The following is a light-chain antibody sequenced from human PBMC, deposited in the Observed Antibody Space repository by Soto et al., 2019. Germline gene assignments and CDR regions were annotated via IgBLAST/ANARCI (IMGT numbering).Light chain of an antibody. CDR1: QSISTY. CDR2: AAS. V-gene: IGKV1-39*01. CDR3: EQSYSTPRT. J-gene: IGKJ2*01. Sequence: IQMTQSPSSLSASVGDRVTITCRASQSISTYLNWYQQKPGKAPNLLIYAASNLQSGVPSRFSGSRSGTDFTLTISSLQPEDFATYYCEQSYSTPRTFGQGTKLEIK.